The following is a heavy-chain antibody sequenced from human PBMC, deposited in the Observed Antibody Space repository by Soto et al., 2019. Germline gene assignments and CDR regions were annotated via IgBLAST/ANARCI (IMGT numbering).Heavy chain of an antibody. CDR2: IIPIFGTA. V-gene: IGHV1-69*12. D-gene: IGHD3-22*01. J-gene: IGHJ5*02. CDR1: GGTFSSYA. CDR3: ARPTRFYYDSSGQSAWFDP. Sequence: QVQLVQSGAEVKKPGSSVKVSCKASGGTFSSYAISWVRQAPVQGLEWMGGIIPIFGTANYAQKFQGRVTITADEATTTAYMELSSLRSEDTAVYYCARPTRFYYDSSGQSAWFDPWGQGTLVTVSS.